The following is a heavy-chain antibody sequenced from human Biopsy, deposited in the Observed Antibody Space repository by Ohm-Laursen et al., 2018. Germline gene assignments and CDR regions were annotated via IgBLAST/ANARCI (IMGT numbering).Heavy chain of an antibody. CDR3: ARDRGGARYGMDV. D-gene: IGHD1-26*01. CDR1: GFTFDDYG. V-gene: IGHV3-9*01. CDR2: IRRNSAII. J-gene: IGHJ6*02. Sequence: SLRLSCSTSGFTFDDYGMHWVRQPPGKGLEWVSGIRRNSAIIDYADSVRGRFTISRDNARRFLFLQMNNLKSEDTAFYYCARDRGGARYGMDVWGRGTTVTVSS.